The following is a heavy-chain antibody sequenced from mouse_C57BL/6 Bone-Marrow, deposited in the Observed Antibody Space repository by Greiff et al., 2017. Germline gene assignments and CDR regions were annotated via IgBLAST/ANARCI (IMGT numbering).Heavy chain of an antibody. J-gene: IGHJ4*01. CDR1: GFTFSDYY. V-gene: IGHV5-16*01. D-gene: IGHD1-1*01. Sequence: EVQRVESEGGLVQPGSSMKLSCTASGFTFSDYYMAWVRQVPEKGLEWVANINYDGSSTYYLDSLKSRFIISRDNAKNILYLQMSSLKSEDTATYYCARRLNSIPYYYGSPYAMDYWGQGTSVTVSS. CDR3: ARRLNSIPYYYGSPYAMDY. CDR2: INYDGSST.